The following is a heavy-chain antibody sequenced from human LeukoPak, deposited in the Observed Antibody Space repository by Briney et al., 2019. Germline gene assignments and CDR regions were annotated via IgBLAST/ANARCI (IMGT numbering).Heavy chain of an antibody. CDR1: GGSISSGSYY. Sequence: SESLSLTCTVSGGSISSGSYYWSWIRQPAGKGLEWIGRIYTSGSTNYNPSLKSRVTISVDTSKNQFSLKLSSVTAADTAVYYCARSVVYYDSSGYYQPEVNFDYWGQGTLVTVSS. J-gene: IGHJ4*02. V-gene: IGHV4-61*02. CDR2: IYTSGST. CDR3: ARSVVYYDSSGYYQPEVNFDY. D-gene: IGHD3-22*01.